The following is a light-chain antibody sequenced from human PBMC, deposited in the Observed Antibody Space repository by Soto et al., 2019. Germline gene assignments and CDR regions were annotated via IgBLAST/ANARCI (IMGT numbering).Light chain of an antibody. CDR3: QQYGSSPPYT. Sequence: DIVLTQSPGILSLSPGERATRSCRASQSVSSSYLAWYQQKPGQAPRLLIYGASNRATGIPGRFSASGSKTNFTLTITRLEPEDFAVYYCQQYGSSPPYTFGQGTKLEIK. CDR1: QSVSSSY. V-gene: IGKV3-20*01. J-gene: IGKJ2*01. CDR2: GAS.